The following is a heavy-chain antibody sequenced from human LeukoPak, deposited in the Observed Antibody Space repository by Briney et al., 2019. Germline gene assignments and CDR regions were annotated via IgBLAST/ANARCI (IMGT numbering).Heavy chain of an antibody. Sequence: PSETLSLTCTVFGGSISSGGYYWSWIRQHPEKGLEWIGYIYYSGSTYYNPSLKSRVTISVDTSKDQFSLKLSSVTAADTAVYYCARGPYYYDSKTFDYWGQGTLVTVSS. CDR3: ARGPYYYDSKTFDY. CDR1: GGSISSGGYY. V-gene: IGHV4-31*03. J-gene: IGHJ4*02. D-gene: IGHD3-22*01. CDR2: IYYSGST.